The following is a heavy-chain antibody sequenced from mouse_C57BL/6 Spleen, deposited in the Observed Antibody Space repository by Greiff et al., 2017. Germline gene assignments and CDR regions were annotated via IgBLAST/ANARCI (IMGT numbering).Heavy chain of an antibody. CDR1: GYTFTSYW. Sequence: QVQLQQPGAELVRPGSSVKLSCKASGYTFTSYWMHWVKQRPIQGLEWIGNIDPSDSETHYNQKFKDKATLTVDKSSSTAYMQLSSLTSEDSTVYYCARGDGYHYYAMDYWGQGTSVTGSS. CDR2: IDPSDSET. CDR3: ARGDGYHYYAMDY. V-gene: IGHV1-52*01. D-gene: IGHD2-3*01. J-gene: IGHJ4*01.